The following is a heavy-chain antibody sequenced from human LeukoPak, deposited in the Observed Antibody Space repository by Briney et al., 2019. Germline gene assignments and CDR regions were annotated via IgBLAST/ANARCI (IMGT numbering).Heavy chain of an antibody. CDR1: GGSISPYY. D-gene: IGHD6-13*01. CDR2: ISYSGST. V-gene: IGHV4-59*12. Sequence: PSETLSLTCTVSGGSISPYYWSWIRQPPGKGLEWIGYISYSGSTNYNPSLKSRVTISVDTSKNQFSLKLSSVTAADTAVYYCARAPPRTHQHIAAAGLVDYWGQGTLVTVSS. CDR3: ARAPPRTHQHIAAAGLVDY. J-gene: IGHJ4*02.